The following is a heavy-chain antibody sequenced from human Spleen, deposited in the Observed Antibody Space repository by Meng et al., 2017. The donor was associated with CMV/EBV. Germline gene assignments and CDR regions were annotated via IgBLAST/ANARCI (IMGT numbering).Heavy chain of an antibody. Sequence: SETLSLTCTVSGGSITSGNYYWSWIRQPPGKGLEWIGYVFYSGSTYCNPSLKSRVTISVDTSKNQFSLKLSSVTAADTAVYYCARLGVAAARLSFDYWGQGTLVTVSS. CDR2: VFYSGST. J-gene: IGHJ4*02. D-gene: IGHD6-13*01. CDR1: GGSITSGNYY. CDR3: ARLGVAAARLSFDY. V-gene: IGHV4-39*01.